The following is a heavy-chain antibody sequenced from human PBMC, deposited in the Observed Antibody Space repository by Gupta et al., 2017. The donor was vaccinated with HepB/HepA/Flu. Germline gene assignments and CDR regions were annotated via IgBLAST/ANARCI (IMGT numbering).Heavy chain of an antibody. CDR1: GGSISRSSYY. D-gene: IGHD1-26*01. Sequence: QLQLQESGPGLVKPSETLSLTCTVSGGSISRSSYYWGWIRQSPGKGLEWIGSMYYSGSIYYNPSLKSRVTISVDTSKNQFSLKWRSATAADTAVYYCARREYSGSYFDYWGQGTLVTVSS. CDR2: MYYSGSI. V-gene: IGHV4-39*01. J-gene: IGHJ4*02. CDR3: ARREYSGSYFDY.